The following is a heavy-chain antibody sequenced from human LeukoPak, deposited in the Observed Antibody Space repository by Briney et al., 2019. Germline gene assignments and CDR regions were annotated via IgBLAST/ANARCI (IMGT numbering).Heavy chain of an antibody. Sequence: ASVTVSCTTSGYSFTNYYMHWVRQAPGQGLEWMGIINPSGGSTSYAQKFQGRVTMTRDTSTSTVYMELSSLRSEDTAVYYCARDLCNDGVCYFDYWGQGTLVTVSS. J-gene: IGHJ4*02. D-gene: IGHD2-8*01. V-gene: IGHV1-46*01. CDR2: INPSGGST. CDR3: ARDLCNDGVCYFDY. CDR1: GYSFTNYY.